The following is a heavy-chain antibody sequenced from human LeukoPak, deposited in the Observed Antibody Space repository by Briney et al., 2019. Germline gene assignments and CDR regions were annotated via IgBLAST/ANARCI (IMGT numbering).Heavy chain of an antibody. V-gene: IGHV1-2*06. CDR3: ARVSYYYDSTLYGY. Sequence: GASVKVSCXASGYTFTGYYMHWVRQAPGQGLEGMGRINPNSGGTNYAQKFQGRVTMTRDTSISTAYMELSRLRSDDTAVYYCARVSYYYDSTLYGYWGQGTLVTVSS. CDR1: GYTFTGYY. D-gene: IGHD3-22*01. CDR2: INPNSGGT. J-gene: IGHJ4*02.